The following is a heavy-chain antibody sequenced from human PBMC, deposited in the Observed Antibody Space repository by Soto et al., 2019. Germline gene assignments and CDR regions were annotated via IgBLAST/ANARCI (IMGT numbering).Heavy chain of an antibody. CDR3: ARARAVAGFDY. CDR1: GYTFTSYD. CDR2: MNPNTGNT. D-gene: IGHD6-19*01. J-gene: IGHJ4*02. V-gene: IGHV1-8*01. Sequence: QVQLVQSGAEVKKPGASVKVSCKASGYTFTSYDINWVRQATGQGLEWMGWMNPNTGNTGYAQNFQGRVTMTRNTSITTAYMGLSSLSSAHTAMYYCARARAVAGFDYWGQGTLVTVSS.